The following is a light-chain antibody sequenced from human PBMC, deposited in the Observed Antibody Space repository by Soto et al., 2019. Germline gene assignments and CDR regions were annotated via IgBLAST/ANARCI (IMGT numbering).Light chain of an antibody. CDR2: AAS. Sequence: DLQMTQSPSSLSASVGDRVTITCRASQSISNYLNWYQQKPGKAPNLLIYAASTLQSGLPSRFSGSGSGTDFALTISSLQAEDFATYYCQQSYSSPWTFGEGTKLDIK. V-gene: IGKV1-39*01. CDR3: QQSYSSPWT. CDR1: QSISNY. J-gene: IGKJ1*01.